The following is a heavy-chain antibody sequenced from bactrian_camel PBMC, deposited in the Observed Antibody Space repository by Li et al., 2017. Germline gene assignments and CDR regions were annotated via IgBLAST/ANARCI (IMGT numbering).Heavy chain of an antibody. J-gene: IGHJ4*01. D-gene: IGHD1*01. Sequence: QLVESGGGSVQAGGSLRPSCAASAYTSSACTMGWYRQAPGKERELVSTIRRDGTTYYADSVKGRFTISRDNAKNMVYLLMNSLKPEDTGTYYCAASNTKSLKGWVASPHHEYNYWGQGTQVTVS. CDR1: AYTSSACT. V-gene: IGHV3S55*01. CDR2: IRRDGTT. CDR3: AASNTKSLKGWVASPHHEYNY.